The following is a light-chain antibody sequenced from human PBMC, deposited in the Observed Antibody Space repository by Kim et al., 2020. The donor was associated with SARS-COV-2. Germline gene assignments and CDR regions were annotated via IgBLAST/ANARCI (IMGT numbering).Light chain of an antibody. CDR3: HQYNDWPPGDT. CDR2: GAS. CDR1: QSVSTN. V-gene: IGKV3-15*01. Sequence: EIVMTQSPGTLSVSPGERATLSCRASQSVSTNLAWYQHKPGQPPRLLIYGASTRAPGVPARFSGTGSGTDFTLTVSSLQSEDSAVYYCHQYNDWPPGDTFGQGTKLEI. J-gene: IGKJ2*01.